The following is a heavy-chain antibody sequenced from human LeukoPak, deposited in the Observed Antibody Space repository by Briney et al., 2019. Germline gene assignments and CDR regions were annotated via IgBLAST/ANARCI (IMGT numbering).Heavy chain of an antibody. CDR2: IYYSGST. J-gene: IGHJ4*02. CDR1: GGSISSYY. CDR3: ARSDYYDSSGYYYAYYFDY. D-gene: IGHD3-22*01. V-gene: IGHV4-59*01. Sequence: SETLSLTCTVSGGSISSYYWSWIRQPPGKGLEWIGYIYYSGSTNYNPSLKSRVTISVDTSKNQFSLKLSSVAAADTAVYYCARSDYYDSSGYYYAYYFDYWGQGTLVTVSS.